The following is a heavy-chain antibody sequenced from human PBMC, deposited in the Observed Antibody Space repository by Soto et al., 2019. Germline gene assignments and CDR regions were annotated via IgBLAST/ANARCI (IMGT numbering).Heavy chain of an antibody. CDR2: IIPILGIA. CDR1: GGTFSSYT. Sequence: SVKVSCKASGGTFSSYTISWVRQAPGQGLEWMGRIIPILGIANYAQKFQGRVTITADKSTSTAYMELSSLRSEDTAVYYCARDSEQLGPHDYWGQGTLVTVSS. J-gene: IGHJ4*02. V-gene: IGHV1-69*04. CDR3: ARDSEQLGPHDY. D-gene: IGHD6-6*01.